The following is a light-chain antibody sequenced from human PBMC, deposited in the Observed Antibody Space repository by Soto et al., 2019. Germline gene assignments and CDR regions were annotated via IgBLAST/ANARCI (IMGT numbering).Light chain of an antibody. V-gene: IGLV1-40*01. CDR2: GDN. Sequence: QPVLTQPPSVSGAPGQRVTISCTGSSSNIGAGYDVHWYQQLPGTAPKLLIYGDNNRPSGVPDRFSGSKSGTSASLAITGLQAEDEADYYCPSYDSSLSAWVFGGGTKLTVL. J-gene: IGLJ3*02. CDR1: SSNIGAGYD. CDR3: PSYDSSLSAWV.